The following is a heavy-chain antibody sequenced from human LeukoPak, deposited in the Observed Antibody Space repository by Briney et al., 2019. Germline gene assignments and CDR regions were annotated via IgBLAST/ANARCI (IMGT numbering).Heavy chain of an antibody. CDR3: ARAGGFCTNGVCHSTPYYYYMDV. CDR1: GGTFTSYG. V-gene: IGHV1-69*13. Sequence: ASVKVSCKDSGGTFTSYGFSWVRQAPGQGLEWMGGIIPIFGTANYAHKFQGRVTITADESTSTAYMELSSLRSEDTGVYYCARAGGFCTNGVCHSTPYYYYMDVWGKGTTVTVSS. D-gene: IGHD2-8*01. J-gene: IGHJ6*03. CDR2: IIPIFGTA.